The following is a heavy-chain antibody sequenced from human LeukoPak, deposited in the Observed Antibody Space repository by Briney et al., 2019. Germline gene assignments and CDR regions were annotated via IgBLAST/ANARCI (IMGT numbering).Heavy chain of an antibody. CDR2: VSTYSANT. V-gene: IGHV1-18*01. Sequence: ASVKVSCKASGYTFTTYGISWVRQAPGQGLEWMGWVSTYSANTNYAQKLQGRVTMTTDTSTSTAYMELRSLRSDDTAVYYCARGLEGYNWGQGTLVTVSS. D-gene: IGHD6-13*01. CDR3: ARGLEGYN. CDR1: GYTFTTYG. J-gene: IGHJ4*02.